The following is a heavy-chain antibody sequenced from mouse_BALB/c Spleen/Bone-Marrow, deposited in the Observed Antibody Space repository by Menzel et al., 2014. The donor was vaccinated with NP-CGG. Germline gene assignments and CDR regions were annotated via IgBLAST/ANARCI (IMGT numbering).Heavy chain of an antibody. V-gene: IGHV1-7*01. CDR3: ARDWYFDV. CDR2: INPSTGYT. Sequence: ESGAELAKPGASVKMSCKASGYTFTSYWMHWVKQRPGQGLEWIGYINPSTGYTEYNQKFEDKATLTADKSSSTAYMQLSSLTSEDSAVYYCARDWYFDVWGAGTTVTVSS. J-gene: IGHJ1*01. CDR1: GYTFTSYW.